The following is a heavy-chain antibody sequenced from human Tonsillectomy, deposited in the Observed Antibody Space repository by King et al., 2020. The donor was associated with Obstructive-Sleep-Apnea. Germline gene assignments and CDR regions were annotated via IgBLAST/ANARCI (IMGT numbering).Heavy chain of an antibody. CDR3: AGDLRSNYDSSGYSDY. CDR2: IIPILGIA. V-gene: IGHV1-69*10. J-gene: IGHJ4*02. CDR1: GGTFSSYA. Sequence: QLVQSGAEVKKPGSSVKVSCKASGGTFSSYAISWVRQAPGQGLEWMGGIIPILGIANYAQTFQGRVTITADTSTSTAYMELSSLRSEDTAVYYCAGDLRSNYDSSGYSDYWGQGTLVTVSS. D-gene: IGHD3-22*01.